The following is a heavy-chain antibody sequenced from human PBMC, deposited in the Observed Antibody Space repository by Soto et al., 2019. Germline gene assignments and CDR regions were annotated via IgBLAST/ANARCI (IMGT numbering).Heavy chain of an antibody. CDR2: INHSGSP. J-gene: IGHJ5*02. V-gene: IGHV4-34*01. D-gene: IGHD1-1*01. CDR1: GGSFSGYY. CDR3: ATANWSHHYFDP. Sequence: PXETLSLACAVYGGSFSGYYGSWLRQPPGKGLEWIGEINHSGSPNYNPSLKSRVTISVDTSKNQFSLKMTSVTAADTAVYYCATANWSHHYFDPWGQGTLVTVSS.